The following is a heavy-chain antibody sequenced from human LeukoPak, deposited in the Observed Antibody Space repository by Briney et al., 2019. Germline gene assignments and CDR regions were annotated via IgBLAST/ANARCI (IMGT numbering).Heavy chain of an antibody. Sequence: PSETLCLTCTVSGGSISSSSYYWGWIRQPPGKGLEWIGSIYYSGSTYYNPSLKSRVTISVDTSKNQFSLKLSSVTAADTAVYYCARKIYYYDSSGYDYYYFDYWGQGTLVTVSS. V-gene: IGHV4-39*01. J-gene: IGHJ4*02. CDR1: GGSISSSSYY. CDR2: IYYSGST. D-gene: IGHD3-22*01. CDR3: ARKIYYYDSSGYDYYYFDY.